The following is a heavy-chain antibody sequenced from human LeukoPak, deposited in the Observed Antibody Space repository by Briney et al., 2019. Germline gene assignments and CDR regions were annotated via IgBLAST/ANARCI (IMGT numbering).Heavy chain of an antibody. J-gene: IGHJ4*02. V-gene: IGHV3-23*01. CDR1: GFTFSTSA. CDR2: ISGSGDST. CDR3: ASETQDSSSWYAEWHHDY. Sequence: GGSLRLSCAASGFTFSTSAMSWVRQAPGTGLEWVSAISGSGDSTYYADSVKGRFTISRDNAKNSLYLQMNSLRAEDTAVYYCASETQDSSSWYAEWHHDYWGQGTLVTVSS. D-gene: IGHD6-13*01.